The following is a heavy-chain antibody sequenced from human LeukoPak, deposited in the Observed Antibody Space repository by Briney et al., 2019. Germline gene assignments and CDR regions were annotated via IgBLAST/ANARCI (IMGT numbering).Heavy chain of an antibody. CDR3: ARGASGNYNYHYGMDV. J-gene: IGHJ6*02. D-gene: IGHD3-10*01. V-gene: IGHV3-72*01. CDR2: SRGKAKTYTT. CDR1: GFTFSDYY. Sequence: GGSLRLSCVASGFTFSDYYMDWVRRAPGKGLEWVARSRGKAKTYTTEYAASVKGRFTISRDESKNSLYLQMHSLIIEDTAVYYCARGASGNYNYHYGMDVWGQGTTVTVSS.